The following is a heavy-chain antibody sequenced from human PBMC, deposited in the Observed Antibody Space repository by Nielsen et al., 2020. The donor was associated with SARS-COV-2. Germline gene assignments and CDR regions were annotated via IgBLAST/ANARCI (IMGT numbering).Heavy chain of an antibody. Sequence: SETLSLTCAVSGGSISSDIYSWSWVRQPPGKGLEWIGYMYYSGSTYYNPSLESRVTISVDRSKSQFSLRLTSVTAADTAVYFCVTGNKIFDDAFDVWGQGAVVTVSA. D-gene: IGHD1/OR15-1a*01. CDR1: GGSISSDIYS. J-gene: IGHJ3*01. CDR3: VTGNKIFDDAFDV. V-gene: IGHV4-30-2*01. CDR2: MYYSGST.